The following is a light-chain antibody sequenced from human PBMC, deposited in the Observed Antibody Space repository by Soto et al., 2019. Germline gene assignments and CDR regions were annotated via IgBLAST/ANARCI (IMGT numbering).Light chain of an antibody. V-gene: IGLV2-23*02. CDR3: FFSAWIPTDG. CDR2: EVN. Sequence: QSVLTQPASVSGSPSQSITISCTGTSSNVGSYKLVSWYQQHPGKAPKLMIFEVNKRPSGDYNRFSGSKSGNTDSLTISGLKVDDEADYYCFFSAWIPTDGFRSWTNVTV. CDR1: SSNVGSYKL. J-gene: IGLJ1*01.